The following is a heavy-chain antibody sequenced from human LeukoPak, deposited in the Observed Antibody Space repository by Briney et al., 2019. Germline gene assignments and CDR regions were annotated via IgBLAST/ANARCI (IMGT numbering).Heavy chain of an antibody. CDR3: ARDHGSGSPDDY. CDR2: INHSGST. D-gene: IGHD3-10*01. J-gene: IGHJ4*02. V-gene: IGHV4-34*01. CDR1: GGSFSGYY. Sequence: SETLSLTCAVYGGSFSGYYWSWIRQPPGKGLEWIGEINHSGSTNYNPSLKSRVTISVDTSKNQFSLKPSSATAADTAVYYCARDHGSGSPDDYWGQGTLVTVSS.